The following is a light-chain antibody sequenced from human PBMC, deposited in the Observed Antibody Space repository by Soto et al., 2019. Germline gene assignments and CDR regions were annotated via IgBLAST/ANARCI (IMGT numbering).Light chain of an antibody. Sequence: EIVLTQSPDTLSLSPGERATLSCWAIHSVTTHLAWFQQRPGQTPRLPIYDASTRAPGIPARFSGRGSGADFTLTISSLEPEDFAVYYCQQRSDSITFGQGTRLEIK. CDR3: QQRSDSIT. CDR2: DAS. CDR1: HSVTTH. J-gene: IGKJ5*01. V-gene: IGKV3-11*01.